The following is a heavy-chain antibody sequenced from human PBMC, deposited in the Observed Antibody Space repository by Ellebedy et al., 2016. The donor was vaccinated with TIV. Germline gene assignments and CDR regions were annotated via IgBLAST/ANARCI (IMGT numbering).Heavy chain of an antibody. J-gene: IGHJ3*02. CDR3: ARDHIDLHRSGWQGVFDI. CDR1: GYTFTSYD. CDR2: INPSGGRT. Sequence: ASVKVSXXASGYTFTSYDINWVRQATGQGLEWMGTINPSGGRTTYAQNFLGRLTVTRDTSTSTVYMELSSLKSEDTAVYYCARDHIDLHRSGWQGVFDIWGQGTVVTVSS. D-gene: IGHD6-19*01. V-gene: IGHV1-46*01.